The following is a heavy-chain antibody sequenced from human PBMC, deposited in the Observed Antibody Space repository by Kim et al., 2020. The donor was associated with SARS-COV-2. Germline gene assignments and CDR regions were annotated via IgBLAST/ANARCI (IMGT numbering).Heavy chain of an antibody. V-gene: IGHV3-11*03. CDR2: T. D-gene: IGHD3-10*01. CDR3: VRSKSSSDYFDL. J-gene: IGHJ2*01. Sequence: TNYAASAKHRLTISRDNATNSLFLQMHNLSADETAVYYCVRSKSSSDYFDLWGRGTLVTVSS.